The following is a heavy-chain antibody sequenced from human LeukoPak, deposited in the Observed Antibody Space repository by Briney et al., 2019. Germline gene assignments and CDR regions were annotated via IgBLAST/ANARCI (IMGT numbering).Heavy chain of an antibody. CDR3: AKDLSRAHYYGMDV. Sequence: GGSLRLSCAASGFTFSNYGLHRVRQAPGKGLEWVAVISNDGSNRYYTESVKGRFTISRDNSKNTLYLQMSSLRAEDTAVYYCAKDLSRAHYYGMDVWGQGTTVTVSS. V-gene: IGHV3-30*18. CDR2: ISNDGSNR. J-gene: IGHJ6*02. CDR1: GFTFSNYG.